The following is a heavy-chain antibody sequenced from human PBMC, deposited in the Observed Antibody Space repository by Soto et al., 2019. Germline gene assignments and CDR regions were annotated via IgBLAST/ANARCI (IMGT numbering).Heavy chain of an antibody. CDR2: IYASGST. Sequence: SETLSLTCTASGGSRRTYYLNWIRQPPGKGLESIGYIYASGSTNYNPSFKSRVAISIDTSKRQFSLKLSSVTAADTAVYYCARGAPVVNDYWGQGTLVTVSS. CDR1: GGSRRTYY. CDR3: ARGAPVVNDY. J-gene: IGHJ4*02. D-gene: IGHD3-22*01. V-gene: IGHV4-59*12.